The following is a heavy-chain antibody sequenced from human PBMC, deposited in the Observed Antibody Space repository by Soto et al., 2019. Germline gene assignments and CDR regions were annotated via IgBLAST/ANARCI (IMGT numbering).Heavy chain of an antibody. Sequence: QVQLVESGGGVVQPGRSLRLSCGASGFTFSNYGMHWVRQAPRKGLEWVAFISNDGSNKNYGDSVKGRFSISRDNSENTLSLQSNSLRADDTAVYFCAKDQLPVYYYHSRGPFDSWGQGTLVTVSS. J-gene: IGHJ4*02. CDR1: GFTFSNYG. V-gene: IGHV3-30*18. D-gene: IGHD3-22*01. CDR3: AKDQLPVYYYHSRGPFDS. CDR2: ISNDGSNK.